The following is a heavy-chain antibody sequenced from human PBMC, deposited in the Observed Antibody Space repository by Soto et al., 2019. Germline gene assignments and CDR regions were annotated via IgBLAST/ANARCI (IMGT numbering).Heavy chain of an antibody. Sequence: GGSLRLSCAASGFTFSSYEMNWVRQAPGKGLEWVSYISSSGSTIYYADSVKGRFTISRDNAKNSLYLQMNSLRAEDTAVYYCAREIRVRGVIYYGMDVWGQGTTVTVSS. V-gene: IGHV3-48*03. CDR3: AREIRVRGVIYYGMDV. J-gene: IGHJ6*02. CDR2: ISSSGSTI. D-gene: IGHD3-10*01. CDR1: GFTFSSYE.